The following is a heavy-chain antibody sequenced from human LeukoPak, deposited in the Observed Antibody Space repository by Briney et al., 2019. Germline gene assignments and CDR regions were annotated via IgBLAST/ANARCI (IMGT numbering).Heavy chain of an antibody. CDR2: IYYSGST. Sequence: SETLSLTCTVSGDSISSSYWSWIRQPPGQGLEWIGYIYYSGSTSYNPSLKSRVIISVDTSKNQFSLKVSSVTAADTAVYYCAGILTGWGDLDRYFDYWGQGTLVTVSS. CDR1: GDSISSSY. J-gene: IGHJ4*02. V-gene: IGHV4-59*08. D-gene: IGHD3-9*01. CDR3: AGILTGWGDLDRYFDY.